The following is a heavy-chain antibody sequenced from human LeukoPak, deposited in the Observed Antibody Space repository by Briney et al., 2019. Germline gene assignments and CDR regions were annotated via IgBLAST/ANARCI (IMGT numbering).Heavy chain of an antibody. CDR3: AKDGSPGYYYDSSGYYN. J-gene: IGHJ4*02. CDR1: GFTFSSYA. D-gene: IGHD3-22*01. V-gene: IGHV3-23*01. CDR2: ISGSGGST. Sequence: GGSLRLSCAASGFTFSSYAMSWVRQAPGKGLEWVSAISGSGGSTYYADSVKGRFTISRDNSKNTLYLQMNSLRAEDTAVYYCAKDGSPGYYYDSSGYYNWGQGTLVTVSS.